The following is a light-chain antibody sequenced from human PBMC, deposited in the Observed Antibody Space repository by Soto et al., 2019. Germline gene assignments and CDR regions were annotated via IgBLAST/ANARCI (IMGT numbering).Light chain of an antibody. V-gene: IGLV2-14*01. CDR2: EVS. CDR1: SSDVGGYKY. Sequence: QSALTQPASVSGSPGQSITISCTGTSSDVGGYKYVSWYQQHPGKAPKLILHEVSSRPSGVSSRFSGSKSGNTASLTISGLQAEDEADYYCSSYTSSATLVFGVGTKLTVL. J-gene: IGLJ2*01. CDR3: SSYTSSATLV.